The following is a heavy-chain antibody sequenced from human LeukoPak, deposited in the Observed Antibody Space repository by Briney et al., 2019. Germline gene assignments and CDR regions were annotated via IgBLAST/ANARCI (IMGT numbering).Heavy chain of an antibody. J-gene: IGHJ5*02. D-gene: IGHD6-13*01. Sequence: SVKVSCKASGGTFSSYAISWVRQAPGQGLEWMGRIIPILGIANYAQKFQGRVTITADKSTSTAYMELSSLRSEDTAVYYCARPAKRPYSSSSGDLWFDPWGQGTLVTVSS. CDR3: ARPAKRPYSSSSGDLWFDP. CDR2: IIPILGIA. CDR1: GGTFSSYA. V-gene: IGHV1-69*04.